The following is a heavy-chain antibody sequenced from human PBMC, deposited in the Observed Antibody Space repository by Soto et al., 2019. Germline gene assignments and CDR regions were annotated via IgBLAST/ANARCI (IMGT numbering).Heavy chain of an antibody. D-gene: IGHD2-15*01. J-gene: IGHJ6*02. Sequence: SETLSLTCAVYGGSFSGYYWSWIRQPPGKGLEWIGEINHSGSTNYNPSLKSRVTISVDTSKNQFSLKLSSVTAADTAVYYCAIDYNCSGGSCYWLGGMDVWGQGTTVTVSS. V-gene: IGHV4-34*01. CDR1: GGSFSGYY. CDR2: INHSGST. CDR3: AIDYNCSGGSCYWLGGMDV.